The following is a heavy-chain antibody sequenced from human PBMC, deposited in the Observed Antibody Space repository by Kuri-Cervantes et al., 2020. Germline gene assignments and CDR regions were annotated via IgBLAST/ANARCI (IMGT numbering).Heavy chain of an antibody. CDR1: GGSISSYY. J-gene: IGHJ4*02. D-gene: IGHD3-22*01. CDR2: IYYSGST. CDR3: AVERRYYESSGYYPLFDY. Sequence: AESLTLTCTVSGGSISSYYWSWIRQPPGKGLEWIGYIYYSGSTNNNPSIKSRVTISVDTSKNQFSLKLSSVNDADTAVYYCAVERRYYESSGYYPLFDYWGQGPLVTVSS. V-gene: IGHV4-59*01.